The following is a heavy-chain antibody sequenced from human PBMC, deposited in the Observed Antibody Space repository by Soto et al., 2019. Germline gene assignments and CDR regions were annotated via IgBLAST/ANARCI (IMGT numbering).Heavy chain of an antibody. CDR1: GGTFSSYA. D-gene: IGHD2-2*01. Sequence: SVKVSCKASGGTFSSYAISWVRQAPRQGLEWMGGIIPIFGTANYAQKFQGRVTITADESTSTAYMELSSLRSEDTAVYYCARDQGYCSSTSCGRYGMDVWGQGTTVTVS. CDR3: ARDQGYCSSTSCGRYGMDV. CDR2: IIPIFGTA. V-gene: IGHV1-69*13. J-gene: IGHJ6*02.